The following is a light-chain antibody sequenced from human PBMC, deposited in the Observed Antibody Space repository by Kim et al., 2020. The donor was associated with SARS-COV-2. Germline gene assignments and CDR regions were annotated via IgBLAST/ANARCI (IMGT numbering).Light chain of an antibody. Sequence: DIQMTQSPSSLSASVGDKVTITCRASQAISGHLNWYQQIPGEAAEHLIYAASTLQSRVPSRFSGGGSGTGVTLTISSLQPEDFATYDDRQSYNTPRTFGKVTRLEIE. J-gene: IGKJ5*01. V-gene: IGKV1-39*01. CDR3: RQSYNTPRT. CDR2: AAS. CDR1: QAISGH.